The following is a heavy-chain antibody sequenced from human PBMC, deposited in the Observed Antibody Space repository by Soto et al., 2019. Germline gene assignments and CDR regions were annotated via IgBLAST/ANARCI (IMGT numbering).Heavy chain of an antibody. J-gene: IGHJ4*02. CDR2: IYYSGKT. D-gene: IGHD3-22*01. CDR3: ASPNYYYDSSGYYYVGGPFNY. V-gene: IGHV4-39*01. Sequence: SLTCTVSGGSISSSSYYWGWIRQPPGKGLEWIGSIYYSGKTYYNPSLKSRVTISVDTSKNQFSLKLTSVTAADTAVYYCASPNYYYDSSGYYYVGGPFNYWGQGTLVTVSS. CDR1: GGSISSSSYY.